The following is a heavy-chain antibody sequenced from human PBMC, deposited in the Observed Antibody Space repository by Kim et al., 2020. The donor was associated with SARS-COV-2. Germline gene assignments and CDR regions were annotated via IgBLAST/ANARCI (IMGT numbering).Heavy chain of an antibody. V-gene: IGHV3-15*01. D-gene: IGHD1-26*01. CDR3: TADTPRVGRGAFEY. J-gene: IGHJ4*02. Sequence: GGSLRLSCVASGYTFKDAWINWVRQAPGKGLEWVGLIRTKDGSTEFAAPVKGRFTISRDDSKSTLYLQMDSLKTEDSAVYYCTADTPRVGRGAFEYWGQGTLVTVSS. CDR1: GYTFKDAW. CDR2: IRTKDGST.